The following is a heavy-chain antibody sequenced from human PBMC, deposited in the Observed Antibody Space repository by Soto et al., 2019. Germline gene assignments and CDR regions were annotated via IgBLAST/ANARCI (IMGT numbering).Heavy chain of an antibody. CDR3: ARGSPQYRSSSFDY. D-gene: IGHD6-6*01. CDR2: IDTYNGDT. V-gene: IGHV1-18*04. CDR1: GYTFTHLG. J-gene: IGHJ4*02. Sequence: QVQLVQSGTEVKEPGASVKVSCKASGYTFTHLGINWVRQAPGQGLEWLGWIDTYNGDTNYAPKLLGRVTLTADTSTSTAHMELRSLRSDDTAVFYCARGSPQYRSSSFDYWGQGTLVTV.